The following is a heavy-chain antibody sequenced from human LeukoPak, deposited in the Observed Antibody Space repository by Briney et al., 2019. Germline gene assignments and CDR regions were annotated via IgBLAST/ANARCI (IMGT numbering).Heavy chain of an antibody. CDR3: ARRRDGDFYYYYGMDV. Sequence: ASVKVSCKASGGTFSSYAISWVRQAPGQGLEWMGGIIPIFGTANYAQKFQGRVTITADESTSTAYMELSSLRSEDTAVYYCARRRDGDFYYYYGMDVWGQGTTVTVSS. V-gene: IGHV1-69*13. D-gene: IGHD4-17*01. CDR1: GGTFSSYA. CDR2: IIPIFGTA. J-gene: IGHJ6*02.